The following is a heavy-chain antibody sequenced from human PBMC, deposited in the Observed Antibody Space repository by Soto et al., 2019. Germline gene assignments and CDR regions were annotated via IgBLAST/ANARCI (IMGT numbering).Heavy chain of an antibody. J-gene: IGHJ4*01. CDR3: VRGVVH. Sequence: PSETMSLTCTVSGGSIISNSYYCPWIRQPPGKGLEWIGNIYYSGTTYYNPSLKSRVTISVDTSKNEFSLKLSSVTAADPGVYYCVRGVVHRGQGTLVTVFS. D-gene: IGHD2-15*01. V-gene: IGHV4-39*01. CDR1: GGSIISNSYY. CDR2: IYYSGTT.